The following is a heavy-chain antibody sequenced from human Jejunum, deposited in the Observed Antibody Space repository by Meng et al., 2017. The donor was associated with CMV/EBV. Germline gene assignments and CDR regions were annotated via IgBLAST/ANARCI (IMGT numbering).Heavy chain of an antibody. D-gene: IGHD1-26*01. V-gene: IGHV7-4-1*02. Sequence: KVSCEASGYTFTSYAMNWVRQAPGQGLEWMGWINTQTGHPTYAQGFTGRFVFSLDTSVSTAYLQISSLKAEDTAVYYCVRGGSYPDYWGQGTLVTVSS. CDR1: GYTFTSYA. CDR3: VRGGSYPDY. J-gene: IGHJ4*02. CDR2: INTQTGHP.